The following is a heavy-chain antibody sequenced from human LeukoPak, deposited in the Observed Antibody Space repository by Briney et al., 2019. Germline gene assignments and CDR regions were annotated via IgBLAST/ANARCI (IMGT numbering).Heavy chain of an antibody. V-gene: IGHV4-59*01. CDR3: ARSGGYLLYFDY. Sequence: SETLSLTCTVSGGSISSYYWSWIRQPPGKGLEWIGYMYYNRSTNYNPSLKSRVTISVDTSKNQFSLKLSSVTAADTAVYYCARSGGYLLYFDYWGQGTLATVSS. CDR2: MYYNRST. D-gene: IGHD2-15*01. J-gene: IGHJ4*02. CDR1: GGSISSYY.